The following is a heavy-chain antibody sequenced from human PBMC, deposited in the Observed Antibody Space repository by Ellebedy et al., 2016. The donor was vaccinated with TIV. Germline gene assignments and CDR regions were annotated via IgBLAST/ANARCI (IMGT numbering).Heavy chain of an antibody. J-gene: IGHJ4*02. Sequence: SQTLSLTCAISGDSVSSNSATWNWIRQSPSRGLEWLVRTYYRSKWYNHYAISVKSRISINPDTSKNQFSLTLHSVTPEDTAVYYCARDDLAAGTPLDYWGQGTLVTVSS. CDR3: ARDDLAAGTPLDY. CDR1: GDSVSSNSAT. D-gene: IGHD6-25*01. V-gene: IGHV6-1*01. CDR2: TYYRSKWYN.